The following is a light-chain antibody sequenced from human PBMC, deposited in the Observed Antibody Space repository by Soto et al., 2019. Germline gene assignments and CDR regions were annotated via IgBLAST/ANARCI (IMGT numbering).Light chain of an antibody. Sequence: IVVTQTPATLSVSPGERAALSCRASLSVSSSLAWYQQKPGQAPRIFIYGESTRATGVPARFSGSGSGTELTLTISRLQSEDFAVYYCQQYDKWPLTFGGGTKVDI. CDR3: QQYDKWPLT. CDR2: GES. CDR1: LSVSSS. V-gene: IGKV3-15*01. J-gene: IGKJ4*01.